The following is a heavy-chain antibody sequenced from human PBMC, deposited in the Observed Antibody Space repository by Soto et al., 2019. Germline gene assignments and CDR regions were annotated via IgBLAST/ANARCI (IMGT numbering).Heavy chain of an antibody. CDR1: GFTFSSYA. CDR2: SSYGDSNK. CDR3: VRSYDSTGYYFFDY. Sequence: LRLSCAASGFTFSSYAMHWVRQAPGKGLEWLAVSSYGDSNKYYADSVKGRFTISRDNSKNTLDLQMNSLRAEDTAVYYCVRSYDSTGYYFFDYWGQGSLVTVSS. V-gene: IGHV3-30-3*01. J-gene: IGHJ4*02. D-gene: IGHD3-22*01.